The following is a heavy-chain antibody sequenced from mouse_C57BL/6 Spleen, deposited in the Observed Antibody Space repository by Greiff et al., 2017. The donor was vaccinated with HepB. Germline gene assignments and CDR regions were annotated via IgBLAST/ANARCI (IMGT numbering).Heavy chain of an antibody. V-gene: IGHV1-69*01. CDR1: GYTFTSYW. CDR2: IDPSDSYT. J-gene: IGHJ4*01. Sequence: QVQLQQSGAELVMPGASVKLSCKASGYTFTSYWMHWVKQRPGQGLEWIGEIDPSDSYTNYNQKFKGKSTLTVDKSSSTAYMQLSSLTSEDSAVYYCARRRDYDGDYYAMDYWGQGTSVTVSS. D-gene: IGHD2-4*01. CDR3: ARRRDYDGDYYAMDY.